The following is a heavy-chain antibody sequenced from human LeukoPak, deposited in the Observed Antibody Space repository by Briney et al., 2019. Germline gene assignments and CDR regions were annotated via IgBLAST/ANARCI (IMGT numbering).Heavy chain of an antibody. V-gene: IGHV4-61*01. D-gene: IGHD3-3*01. CDR3: ARGDHDFWSGYSNWFDP. CDR1: GGSVSSGSYY. CDR2: IYYSGST. J-gene: IGHJ5*02. Sequence: SETLSLTCTVSGGSVSSGSYYWSWIRQPPGKGLEWIGYIYYSGSTNYNPSLKSRVTISVDTSKNQFSLKLSSVTAADTVVYYCARGDHDFWSGYSNWFDPWGQGTLVTVSS.